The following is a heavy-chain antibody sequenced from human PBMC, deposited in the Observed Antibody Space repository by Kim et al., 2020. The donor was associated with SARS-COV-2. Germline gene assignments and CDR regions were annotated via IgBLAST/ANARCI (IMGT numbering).Heavy chain of an antibody. CDR2: YI. J-gene: IGHJ6*02. D-gene: IGHD3-9*01. Sequence: YIYYADSGKGRFTISRDNAKNSLFLQMNSLRVDDTGVYYCARFDGFGMDVWGQGTTVTVSS. CDR3: ARFDGFGMDV. V-gene: IGHV3-21*01.